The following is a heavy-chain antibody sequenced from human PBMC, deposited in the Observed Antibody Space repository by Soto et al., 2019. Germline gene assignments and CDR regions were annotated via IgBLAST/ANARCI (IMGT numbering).Heavy chain of an antibody. V-gene: IGHV1-18*01. Sequence: QVQLVQSGAEVKKPGASVTVSCKDSGYTFTSYGISWVRQAPGQGPEWMGWISAYNGDTNYAQKRQGRVTMTTDTSTSTAYMELRSLRSDDTAVYYCARDFAAAGPFDYWGQGTLVTVSS. CDR3: ARDFAAAGPFDY. CDR1: GYTFTSYG. D-gene: IGHD6-13*01. CDR2: ISAYNGDT. J-gene: IGHJ4*02.